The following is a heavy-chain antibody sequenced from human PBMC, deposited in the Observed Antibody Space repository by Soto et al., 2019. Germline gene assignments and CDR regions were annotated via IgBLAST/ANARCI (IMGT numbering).Heavy chain of an antibody. Sequence: GASVKVSCKASGGTFSSYAISWVRQAPGQGLEWMGGIIPIFGTANYAQKFQGRVTMTADESMSTAYMELSSLRSEDTAVYYCPRDPLKQPHRRGVWLEPWGQGTLVTVTS. CDR2: IIPIFGTA. J-gene: IGHJ5*02. D-gene: IGHD6-13*01. V-gene: IGHV1-69*13. CDR1: GGTFSSYA. CDR3: PRDPLKQPHRRGVWLEP.